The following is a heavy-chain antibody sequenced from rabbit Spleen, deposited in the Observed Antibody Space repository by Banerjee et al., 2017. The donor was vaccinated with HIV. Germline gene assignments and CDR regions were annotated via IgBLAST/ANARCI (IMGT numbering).Heavy chain of an antibody. CDR3: ARDLAAWNSGSYAFNL. V-gene: IGHV1S47*01. CDR2: IYNGDGST. D-gene: IGHD1-1*01. Sequence: EESGGDLVQPEGSLTLTCKVSGFDFSSDAMCWVRQAPGKGPECIACIYNGDGSTYYASWVNGRFTVSKTSSTTVTLQMTSLTGAGTATYFCARDLAAWNSGSYAFNLWGPGTLVTVS. J-gene: IGHJ4*01. CDR1: GFDFSSDA.